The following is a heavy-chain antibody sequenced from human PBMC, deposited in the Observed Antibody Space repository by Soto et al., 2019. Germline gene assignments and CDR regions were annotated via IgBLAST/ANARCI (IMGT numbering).Heavy chain of an antibody. CDR2: IFYSGTT. Sequence: QLQLQESGPGLVKPSETLSLTCTVSAGSISGSSYYWGWIRQPPGKGLEWIGTIFYSGTTYYNPSLKSRVTISVDTSKNQFSLRLTSVTAADTAVYYCASYGDYPDYWGQGTLVTVSS. CDR3: ASYGDYPDY. CDR1: AGSISGSSYY. J-gene: IGHJ4*02. D-gene: IGHD4-17*01. V-gene: IGHV4-39*01.